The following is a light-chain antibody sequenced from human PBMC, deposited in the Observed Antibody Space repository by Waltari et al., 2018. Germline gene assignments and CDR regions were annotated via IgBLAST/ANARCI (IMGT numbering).Light chain of an antibody. J-gene: IGLJ1*01. V-gene: IGLV3-1*01. Sequence: SYDLTQPPSVSVSPGPTASITCSGDQLGDKFASWYQHKPGQSPVLVIYQDTKRPSGLPERFSGSNSGNTATLTISGTQATDEADYYCQTWDTTTGVFGTGTQVTVL. CDR3: QTWDTTTGV. CDR1: QLGDKF. CDR2: QDT.